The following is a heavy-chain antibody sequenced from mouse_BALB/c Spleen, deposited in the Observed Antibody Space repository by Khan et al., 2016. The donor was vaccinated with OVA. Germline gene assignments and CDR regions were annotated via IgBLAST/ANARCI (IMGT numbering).Heavy chain of an antibody. CDR1: GYTFRNDG. V-gene: IGHV9-3-1*01. D-gene: IGHD2-10*01. J-gene: IGHJ4*01. CDR3: SRPPYFYYVMDY. CDR2: INTYTGES. Sequence: QIQLVQSGPELKKPGETVKISCKAFGYTFRNDGMNWVKQAPGKGLKWMGWINTYTGESTHADDFKGRFVFSLEISASTAYLQINNRKNEDAATYFCSRPPYFYYVMDYWGQGTSVTVSS.